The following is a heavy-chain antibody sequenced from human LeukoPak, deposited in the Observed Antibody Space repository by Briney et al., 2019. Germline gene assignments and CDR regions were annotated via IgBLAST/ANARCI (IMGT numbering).Heavy chain of an antibody. CDR3: ARILELLPYYYMDV. D-gene: IGHD1-7*01. V-gene: IGHV3-74*01. CDR2: INADGSTT. CDR1: GFTFSNYW. J-gene: IGHJ6*03. Sequence: GGSLRLSCAASGFTFSNYWLHWVRQAPGKGLVWVSRINADGSTTTYADSVEGRFTISRDNAKNTLYLQMNSLRAEDTAVYYCARILELLPYYYMDVWGKGTTVTVSS.